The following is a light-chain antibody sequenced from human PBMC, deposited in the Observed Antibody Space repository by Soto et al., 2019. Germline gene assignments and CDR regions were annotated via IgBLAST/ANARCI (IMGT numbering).Light chain of an antibody. CDR1: LTVLYSSNNKNH. V-gene: IGKV4-1*01. CDR2: WAS. Sequence: DIVMTQSPDSLSVSLGERATINCKSSLTVLYSSNNKNHLAWYQQRPGQPPKLLFSWASTRESGVPDRFSASGSGTDFTLSIGSLQAEDVAVYYCQQYYSTPRTFGQGTKVDIK. J-gene: IGKJ1*01. CDR3: QQYYSTPRT.